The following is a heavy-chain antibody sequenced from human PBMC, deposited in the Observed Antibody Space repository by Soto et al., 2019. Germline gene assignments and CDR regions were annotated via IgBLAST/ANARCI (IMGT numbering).Heavy chain of an antibody. CDR3: TKGWGDI. J-gene: IGHJ3*02. CDR2: GYGYST. V-gene: IGHV3-23*01. D-gene: IGHD1-26*01. CDR1: GFTLSSYA. Sequence: EVQLLESGGGLVQPGGSLRLSCTASGFTLSSYAMSSVRQAPGKGLEWVSGYGYSTYYADSVKGRFTISRDNSKNTLFVQMNSLRAEDTAVYYCTKGWGDIWGQGTMVTVSS.